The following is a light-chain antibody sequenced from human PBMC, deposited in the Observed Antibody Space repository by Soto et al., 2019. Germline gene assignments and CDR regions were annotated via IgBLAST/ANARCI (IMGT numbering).Light chain of an antibody. CDR2: GAS. Sequence: EIVLTQSPGTLSLSPGERATLSCRASQSVSSSYLAWYQQKPGQAPRLLIYGASSRATGIPDRFSGSGSGTEFTLTISRLEPEDLAVYYCQQYGSSGWTFGQGTKVEIK. J-gene: IGKJ1*01. V-gene: IGKV3-20*01. CDR3: QQYGSSGWT. CDR1: QSVSSSY.